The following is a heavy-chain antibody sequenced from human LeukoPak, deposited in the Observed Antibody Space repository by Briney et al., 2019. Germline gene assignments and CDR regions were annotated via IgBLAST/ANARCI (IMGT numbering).Heavy chain of an antibody. V-gene: IGHV3-23*01. CDR2: ITTSGTFT. J-gene: IGHJ1*01. CDR3: AKSSVGATVLSQH. Sequence: GGSLRLSCAAAGFTFSDYAMSWVRQAPGKGLEWVSGITTSGTFTYYADSVKGRFTISRDNSRNTLYLQMSSLRAEDAAVYYCAKSSVGATVLSQHWGQGTLVTVSS. D-gene: IGHD1-26*01. CDR1: GFTFSDYA.